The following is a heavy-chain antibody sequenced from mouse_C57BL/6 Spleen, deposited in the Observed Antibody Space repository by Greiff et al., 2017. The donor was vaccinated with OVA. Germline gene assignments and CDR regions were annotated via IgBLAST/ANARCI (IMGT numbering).Heavy chain of an antibody. CDR3: ARFSSYDYAMDY. Sequence: EVKLMESGGGLVQPGGSLSLSCAASGFTFTDYYMSWVRQPPGKALEWLGFIRNKANGYTTEYSASVKGRFTISRDNSQSILYLQMNALRAEDSATYYCARFSSYDYAMDYWGQGTSVTVSS. D-gene: IGHD1-1*01. CDR1: GFTFTDYY. CDR2: IRNKANGYTT. V-gene: IGHV7-3*01. J-gene: IGHJ4*01.